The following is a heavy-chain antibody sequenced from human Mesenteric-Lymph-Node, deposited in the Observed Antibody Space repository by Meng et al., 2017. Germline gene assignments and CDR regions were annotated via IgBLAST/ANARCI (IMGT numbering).Heavy chain of an antibody. Sequence: GESLKISCAASGFTFSSYGMHWVRQAPGTGLEWVARIRYDGSNTGYADSVKGRFTISRDNSENTLYLQMNSLRAEDTAVYYCANRRYYYDSSGYYDLDYWGQGTLVTVSS. CDR3: ANRRYYYDSSGYYDLDY. V-gene: IGHV3-33*08. D-gene: IGHD3-22*01. CDR1: GFTFSSYG. J-gene: IGHJ4*02. CDR2: IRYDGSNT.